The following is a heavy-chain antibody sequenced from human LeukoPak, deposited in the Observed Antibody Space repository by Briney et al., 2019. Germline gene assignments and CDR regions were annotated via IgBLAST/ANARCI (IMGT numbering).Heavy chain of an antibody. Sequence: GGSLRLYCAASGFTVSSNYMSWVRQAPGKGLEWVSVIYSGGSTYYADSVKGRFTISRDNSKNTLYLQMNSLRAEDTAVYYCAGSYYVGYFDYWGQGTLVTVSS. V-gene: IGHV3-53*01. D-gene: IGHD1-26*01. CDR1: GFTVSSNY. CDR3: AGSYYVGYFDY. CDR2: IYSGGST. J-gene: IGHJ4*02.